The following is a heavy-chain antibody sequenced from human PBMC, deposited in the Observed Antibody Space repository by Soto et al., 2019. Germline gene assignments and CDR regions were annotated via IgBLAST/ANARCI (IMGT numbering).Heavy chain of an antibody. V-gene: IGHV4-31*03. CDR2: IYYSGST. D-gene: IGHD2-8*01. J-gene: IGHJ1*01. CDR3: AAFGVRGMGPGEGQH. Sequence: SETLSLTCTVSGGSISSGGYYWSWIRQHPGKGLEWIRYIYYSGSTYYNPSLKSRVTISVDTSKNQFSLKLSSVTAADTAVYYCAAFGVRGMGPGEGQHWGQGTLVTVSS. CDR1: GGSISSGGYY.